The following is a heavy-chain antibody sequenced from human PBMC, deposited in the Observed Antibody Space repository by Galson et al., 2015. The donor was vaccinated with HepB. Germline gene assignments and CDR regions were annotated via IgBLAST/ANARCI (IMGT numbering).Heavy chain of an antibody. CDR2: IWYDGSNK. CDR1: GFTFSSYG. V-gene: IGHV3-33*08. J-gene: IGHJ6*02. D-gene: IGHD3-10*01. CDR3: ARGHYYGSGSYYNGYYYYGMDV. Sequence: SLRLSCAASGFTFSSYGMHWVRQAPGKGLEWVAVIWYDGSNKYYADSVKGRFTISRDNSKNTLYLQMNSLRAEDTAVYYCARGHYYGSGSYYNGYYYYGMDVWGQGTTVTVSS.